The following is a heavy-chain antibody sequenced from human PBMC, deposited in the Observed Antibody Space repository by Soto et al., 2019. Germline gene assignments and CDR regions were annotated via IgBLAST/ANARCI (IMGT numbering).Heavy chain of an antibody. Sequence: SETLSLTCIVSDGSITSGSYYWCWIRQPPGKGLEWIGNIYYSGFPYYNPSLKSRVTISVDTSKNQFSLILTSVTAADTAVYYCARLGDNWNDPWYWGQGALVTVSS. CDR1: DGSITSGSYY. J-gene: IGHJ4*02. V-gene: IGHV4-39*01. D-gene: IGHD1-1*01. CDR3: ARLGDNWNDPWY. CDR2: IYYSGFP.